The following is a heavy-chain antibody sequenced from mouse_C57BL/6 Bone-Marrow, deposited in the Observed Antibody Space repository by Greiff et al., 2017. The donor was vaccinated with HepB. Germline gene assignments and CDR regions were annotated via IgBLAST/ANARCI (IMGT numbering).Heavy chain of an antibody. Sequence: VQLQQSGAELVRPGTSVKVSCKASGYAFTNYLIEWVKQRPGQGLEWIGVINPGSGGTNYNEKFKGKATLTADKSSSTAYMQLSSLTSEDSAVYFCAREGMVTKDYWGQGTTLTVSS. CDR2: INPGSGGT. J-gene: IGHJ2*01. CDR3: AREGMVTKDY. D-gene: IGHD2-2*01. CDR1: GYAFTNYL. V-gene: IGHV1-54*01.